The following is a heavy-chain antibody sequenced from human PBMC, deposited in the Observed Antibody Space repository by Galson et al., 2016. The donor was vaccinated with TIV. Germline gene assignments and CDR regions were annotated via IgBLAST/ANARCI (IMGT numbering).Heavy chain of an antibody. D-gene: IGHD2-8*02. J-gene: IGHJ5*02. CDR2: IYYSGNT. CDR1: GVPVSTTSHY. Sequence: ETLSLTCTVSGVPVSTTSHYWTWIRQPPGGGLEWIGYIYYSGNTNFNASLNSRLTMTVDSAKNQFSLTMTSVTPADTAVYYCARGVTGGSWFDPWGQGTLVTVSS. V-gene: IGHV4-61*01. CDR3: ARGVTGGSWFDP.